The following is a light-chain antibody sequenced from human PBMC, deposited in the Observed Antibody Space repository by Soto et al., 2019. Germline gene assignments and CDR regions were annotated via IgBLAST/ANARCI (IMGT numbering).Light chain of an antibody. V-gene: IGLV2-14*01. CDR1: SSDVGDFNY. J-gene: IGLJ1*01. CDR3: SSYTSSDIKA. Sequence: QXVLTHPASVSGSPGQSITISCTGTSSDVGDFNYVSWYQQHPGKAPKLLIYEVSNRPSGVSSRFSGSQSGNTASLTISGLQAEDEADYYCSSYTSSDIKAFGTGTKVTVL. CDR2: EVS.